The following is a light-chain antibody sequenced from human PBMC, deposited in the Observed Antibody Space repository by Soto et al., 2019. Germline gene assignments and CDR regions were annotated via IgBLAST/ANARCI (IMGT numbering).Light chain of an antibody. CDR3: QHYGTSLYT. V-gene: IGKV3-20*01. CDR2: GAS. J-gene: IGKJ5*01. Sequence: DIVLTKSPGTRSLSPGERATLSCRASQIISSTYLGWYQQKPGQAPRLLIYGASSRATGIPDRFSGSGSGTDFTLTISRLEPEDFAVYYCQHYGTSLYTFGQGTRLEIK. CDR1: QIISSTY.